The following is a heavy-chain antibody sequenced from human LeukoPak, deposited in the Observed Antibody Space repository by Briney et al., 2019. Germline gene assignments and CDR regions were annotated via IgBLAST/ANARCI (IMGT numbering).Heavy chain of an antibody. Sequence: GGSLILSCAASGFSFSTYAMSWVRQAPGKGPEWVSTISGSGDSTYYADSVKGRFTISRDNSENTLYLQMNSLRAEDTAIYYCAQRRGGWGAFDIWGQGTMVTASS. J-gene: IGHJ3*02. D-gene: IGHD6-19*01. CDR3: AQRRGGWGAFDI. CDR2: ISGSGDST. V-gene: IGHV3-23*01. CDR1: GFSFSTYA.